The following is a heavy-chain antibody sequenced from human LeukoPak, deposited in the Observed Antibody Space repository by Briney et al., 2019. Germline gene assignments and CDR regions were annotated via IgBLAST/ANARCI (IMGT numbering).Heavy chain of an antibody. V-gene: IGHV3-33*01. D-gene: IGHD3-16*02. CDR2: IWYDGSNK. CDR3: ARVSLGELSFDY. CDR1: GFTFSSYG. J-gene: IGHJ4*02. Sequence: GGSLRLSCAASGFTFSSYGMHWVRQAPGKGLEWVAVIWYDGSNKYYADSVKGRFTISRDNSKNTLYLQMNSLRAEDTAVYYCARVSLGELSFDYWGQGTLVSVSS.